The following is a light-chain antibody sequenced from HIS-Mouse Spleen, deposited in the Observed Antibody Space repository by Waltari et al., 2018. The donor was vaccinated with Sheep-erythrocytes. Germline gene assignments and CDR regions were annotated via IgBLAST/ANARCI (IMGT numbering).Light chain of an antibody. J-gene: IGLJ2*01. CDR3: QAWDSSTAV. CDR2: DVS. Sequence: QSALTQPRSVSGSPGQSVTIPCTGTSSDFGGYNYVSWYQQHPGKAPKLMIYDVSKRPAGIPERFSGSNSGNTATLTISGTQAMDEADYYCQAWDSSTAVFGGGTKLTVL. V-gene: IGLV2-11*01. CDR1: SSDFGGYNY.